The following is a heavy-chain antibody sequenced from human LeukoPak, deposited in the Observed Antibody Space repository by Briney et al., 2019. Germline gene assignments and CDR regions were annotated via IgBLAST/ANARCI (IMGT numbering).Heavy chain of an antibody. Sequence: GGSLRLSCAASGFTFSSYEMHWVREAPGRGLEWVSYISSSDSTIYYADSVKGRFTISRENAKNSLYLQMNSLRAEDTAVYYCARDYGGSSPFDYWGQGTLVTVSS. V-gene: IGHV3-48*03. CDR1: GFTFSSYE. CDR3: ARDYGGSSPFDY. J-gene: IGHJ4*02. CDR2: ISSSDSTI. D-gene: IGHD4-23*01.